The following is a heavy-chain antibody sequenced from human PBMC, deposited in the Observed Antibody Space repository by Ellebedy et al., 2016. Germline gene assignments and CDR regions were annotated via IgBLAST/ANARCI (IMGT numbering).Heavy chain of an antibody. CDR2: IIPMLGTT. CDR1: GGTLNHHA. CDR3: ARDVVWGESDGWFIP. Sequence: SVKVSXXASGGTLNHHAISWVRQAPGQGLEWMGEIIPMLGTTNYPQKFQDRITITADDSTRTTYMELRGLRSEDTAVYYCARDVVWGESDGWFIPWGQGTLVIVSS. J-gene: IGHJ5*02. D-gene: IGHD2-15*01. V-gene: IGHV1-69*13.